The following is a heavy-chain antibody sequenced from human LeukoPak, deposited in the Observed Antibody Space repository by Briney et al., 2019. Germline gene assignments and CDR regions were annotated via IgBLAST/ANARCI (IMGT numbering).Heavy chain of an antibody. CDR3: AKGSRDSRPYYFDF. Sequence: GGSLRLSCAASGFTFNNYAMSWVRQAPGKVLEWVSAITGSGGDTYHADSVQGRFTISRDNSKSTLYFQMNSLRAEDTAVYYCAKGSRDSRPYYFDFWGQGALVTVSS. CDR2: ITGSGGDT. V-gene: IGHV3-23*01. D-gene: IGHD3-10*01. J-gene: IGHJ4*02. CDR1: GFTFNNYA.